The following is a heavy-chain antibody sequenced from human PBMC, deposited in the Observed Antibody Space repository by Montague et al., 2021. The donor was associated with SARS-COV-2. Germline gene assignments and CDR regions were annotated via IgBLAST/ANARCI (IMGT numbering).Heavy chain of an antibody. CDR3: ARRVTGTTVHYYYYGMDV. D-gene: IGHD1-20*01. J-gene: IGHJ6*02. Sequence: SETLSLTCTVSGGSVSSSSYCWGWIRQPTGKGLEWIGSIYYSGSTYYNPSLKSRVTISVDTSKNQFSLKLSSVTAADTAVYYCARRVTGTTVHYYYYGMDVWGQGTTVTVSS. CDR1: GGSVSSSSYC. CDR2: IYYSGST. V-gene: IGHV4-39*01.